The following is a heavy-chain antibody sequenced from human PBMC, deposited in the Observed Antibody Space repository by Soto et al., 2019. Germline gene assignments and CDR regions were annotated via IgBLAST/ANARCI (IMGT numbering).Heavy chain of an antibody. J-gene: IGHJ4*02. CDR1: GYTFTNYG. CDR2: INIYNGNT. Sequence: VQLLQSGSEVKKPGATVKVSCKTSGYTFTNYGVPWVRHAAGQVGEWMGWINIYNGNTNHAQRFHGRVTMTADTSTRTAYMDLRNMRINYTAVYVSARMDGASAAARWVYWGQGTLVTVAS. D-gene: IGHD2-2*01. CDR3: ARMDGASAAARWVY. V-gene: IGHV1-18*01.